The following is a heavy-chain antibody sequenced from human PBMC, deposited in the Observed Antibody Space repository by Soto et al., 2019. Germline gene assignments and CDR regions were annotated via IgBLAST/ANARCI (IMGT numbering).Heavy chain of an antibody. CDR2: INAGNGNT. D-gene: IGHD6-6*01. Sequence: QVQLVQSGAEVKKPGASVKVSCKASGYTFTSYAMHWVRQAPGQRLEWMGWINAGNGNTKYSQKFQGRVTITRDTSASTGYMELSSLRSEDTAVYYCARGSSSWPSSYYYGMDVWGQGTTVTVSS. J-gene: IGHJ6*02. V-gene: IGHV1-3*01. CDR1: GYTFTSYA. CDR3: ARGSSSWPSSYYYGMDV.